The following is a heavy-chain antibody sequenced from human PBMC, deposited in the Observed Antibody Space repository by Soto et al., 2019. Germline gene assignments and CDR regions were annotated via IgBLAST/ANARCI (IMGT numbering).Heavy chain of an antibody. J-gene: IGHJ5*02. CDR2: IRGKANSYET. D-gene: IGHD2-2*01. CDR1: GYTFSGSA. Sequence: EVQLVESGGGLVQPGGSLKLSCVASGYTFSGSAFHWVRQASGKGLEWVGRIRGKANSYETAYAESVKGRFTISRDDSKNTAFLQMNSLKTDDTAVHYCTSRYCSSASCHTWGQGTRVTVSS. V-gene: IGHV3-73*01. CDR3: TSRYCSSASCHT.